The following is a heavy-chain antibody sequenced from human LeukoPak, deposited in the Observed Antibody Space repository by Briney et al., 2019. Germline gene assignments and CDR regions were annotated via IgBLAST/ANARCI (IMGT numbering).Heavy chain of an antibody. D-gene: IGHD2-2*01. J-gene: IGHJ5*02. V-gene: IGHV4-39*01. Sequence: PSETLSLTCTVSGGSISSSSYYWGWIRQPPGKGLEWIGSIYYSGSAYFTPSLKSRVTISADTSKNQFSLKLSSVTAADTAVYYCASGRAVVVPTPIALFDPWGQGTLVTVSS. CDR2: IYYSGSA. CDR1: GGSISSSSYY. CDR3: ASGRAVVVPTPIALFDP.